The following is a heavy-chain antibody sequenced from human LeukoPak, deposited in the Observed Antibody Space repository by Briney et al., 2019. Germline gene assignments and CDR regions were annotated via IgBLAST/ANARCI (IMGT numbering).Heavy chain of an antibody. D-gene: IGHD3-10*01. CDR3: AGEIMVRGVIINPGAFDI. J-gene: IGHJ3*02. CDR2: ISSSGSTI. V-gene: IGHV3-48*03. Sequence: GGSLRLSCAASGFTFSSYEMNWVRQAPGKGLEWVSYISSSGSTIYYADSVKGRFTISRDNSKNTLYLQMNSLRAEDTAVYYCAGEIMVRGVIINPGAFDIWGQGTMVTVSS. CDR1: GFTFSSYE.